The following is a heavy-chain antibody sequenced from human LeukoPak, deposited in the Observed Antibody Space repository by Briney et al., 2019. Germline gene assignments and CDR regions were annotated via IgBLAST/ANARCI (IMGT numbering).Heavy chain of an antibody. J-gene: IGHJ3*02. CDR3: ARKTGDMLTGYSIDI. V-gene: IGHV4-4*02. CDR2: IYHSGST. D-gene: IGHD3-9*01. CDR1: GGSISSSNW. Sequence: PSGTLSLTCAVSGGSISSSNWWSWVRQPPGKGLEWIGEIYHSGSTNYNPSLKGRVTISVDKSKNQFSLKLSSVTAADTAVYYCARKTGDMLTGYSIDIWGQGTMVTVSS.